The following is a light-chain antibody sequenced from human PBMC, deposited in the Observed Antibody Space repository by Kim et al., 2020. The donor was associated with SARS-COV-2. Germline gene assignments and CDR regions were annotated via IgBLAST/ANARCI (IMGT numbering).Light chain of an antibody. Sequence: EIVMTQSPATLSVSPGERATLSCTASPSVGRNLAWYQHKPGQAPRLLIYRASTRATGLPARFSGNGSETEFILTISSLQSEDFAVYYCQQYTNWPPLTFGGGTKVDIK. V-gene: IGKV3-15*01. CDR2: RAS. J-gene: IGKJ4*01. CDR3: QQYTNWPPLT. CDR1: PSVGRN.